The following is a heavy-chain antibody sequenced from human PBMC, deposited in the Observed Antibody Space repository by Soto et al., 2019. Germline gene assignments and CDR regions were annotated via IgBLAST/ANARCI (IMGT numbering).Heavy chain of an antibody. D-gene: IGHD4-17*01. CDR2: ITYDSGSI. V-gene: IGHV3-9*01. Sequence: PLRLPCAASGFNFVDYGMRRVRQATGKGLEWVSGITYDSGSIGYADSVKGRFTISRDNAKNSLYLQMNSLRAEDTDVYYWAKGLGTVTTHYFDYWGQGPLVTVSS. CDR3: AKGLGTVTTHYFDY. J-gene: IGHJ4*02. CDR1: GFNFVDYG.